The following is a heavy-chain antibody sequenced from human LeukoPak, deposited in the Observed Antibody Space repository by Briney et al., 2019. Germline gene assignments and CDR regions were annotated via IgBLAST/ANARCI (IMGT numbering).Heavy chain of an antibody. CDR2: IYYSGST. Sequence: SETLSLTCTVSGGSISSSSYYWGWIRQPPGKGLEWIGSIYYSGSTYYNPSLKSRVTISVDTSKNQFSLKLSSVTAADTAVYYCARDLYSSSWYGTARGYNWFDPWGQGTLVTVSS. D-gene: IGHD6-13*01. CDR1: GGSISSSSYY. J-gene: IGHJ5*02. CDR3: ARDLYSSSWYGTARGYNWFDP. V-gene: IGHV4-39*02.